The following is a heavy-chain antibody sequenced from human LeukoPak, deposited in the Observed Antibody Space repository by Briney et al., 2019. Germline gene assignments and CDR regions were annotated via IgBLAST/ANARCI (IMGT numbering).Heavy chain of an antibody. Sequence: PSGTLSLTCTVSGGSISGYYWSWIRQPPGKGLEWIGNIHYSGSTTYNPSLRSRVTISVDTSKDHFSLKLSSVTAADTAVYFCTRGGGWLTDYWGQGTLITVSS. CDR1: GGSISGYY. D-gene: IGHD6-19*01. CDR2: IHYSGST. V-gene: IGHV4-59*01. CDR3: TRGGGWLTDY. J-gene: IGHJ4*02.